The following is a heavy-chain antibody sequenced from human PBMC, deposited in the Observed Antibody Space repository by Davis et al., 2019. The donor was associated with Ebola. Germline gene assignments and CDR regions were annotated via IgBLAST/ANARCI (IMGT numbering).Heavy chain of an antibody. V-gene: IGHV6-1*01. CDR2: TYYSSTWYK. J-gene: IGHJ4*02. Sequence: HSQTLSLTCDISGDSVSRNSGAWNWIRQSPSRGLEWLGRTYYSSTWYKDYAVSVKSRITINLDTSKNQFSLQLNSVTPEDTAVYYCARGWLRSGFDYWGQGTLATVSS. CDR1: GDSVSRNSGA. CDR3: ARGWLRSGFDY. D-gene: IGHD5-12*01.